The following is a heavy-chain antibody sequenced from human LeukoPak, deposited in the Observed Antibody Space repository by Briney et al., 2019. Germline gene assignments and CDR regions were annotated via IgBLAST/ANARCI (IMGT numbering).Heavy chain of an antibody. CDR1: GYTFTSYG. J-gene: IGHJ4*02. D-gene: IGHD6-6*01. Sequence: ASVKVSCKASGYTFTSYGISWVQQAPGQGLEWMGWISAYNGNTNYAQKLQGRVTMTTDTSTSTAYMELRSLRSDDTAVYYCARLPPYSSSSFFDYWGQGTLVTVSS. CDR3: ARLPPYSSSSFFDY. CDR2: ISAYNGNT. V-gene: IGHV1-18*01.